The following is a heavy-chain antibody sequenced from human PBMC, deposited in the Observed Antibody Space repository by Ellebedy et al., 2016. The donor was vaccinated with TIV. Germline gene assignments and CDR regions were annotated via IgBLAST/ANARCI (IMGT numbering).Heavy chain of an antibody. D-gene: IGHD1-26*01. V-gene: IGHV3-23*01. J-gene: IGHJ6*03. CDR1: GFPFTRYP. CDR3: AKGPTTRYYYMDV. CDR2: ISDAGVST. Sequence: GGSLRLXXPASGFPFTRYPLSWVRQAPGKGLEWVSAISDAGVSTYYADSVKGRFTISRDNSKNTLYLQMNSLRAEDTAVYYCAKGPTTRYYYMDVWGKGTTVTVSS.